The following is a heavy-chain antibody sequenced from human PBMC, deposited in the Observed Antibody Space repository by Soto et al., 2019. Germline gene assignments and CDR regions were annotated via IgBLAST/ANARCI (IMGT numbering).Heavy chain of an antibody. CDR1: GHTFTGYY. V-gene: IGHV1-2*04. CDR2: INPNSGGT. J-gene: IGHJ6*02. Sequence: GASVKVSCKASGHTFTGYYMHWVRQAPGQGLEWMGWINPNSGGTNYAQKLQGWVTMTRDTSISTAYLELSRLRFDDTAVYYCARGFRDYYGMDVWGQGTTVTVSS. CDR3: ARGFRDYYGMDV.